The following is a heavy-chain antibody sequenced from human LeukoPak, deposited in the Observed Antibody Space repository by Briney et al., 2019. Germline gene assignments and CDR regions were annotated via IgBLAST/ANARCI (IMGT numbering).Heavy chain of an antibody. V-gene: IGHV3-20*04. CDR3: ARSSGSGWSYYFDY. Sequence: RTWGSLILSCAASGFTFDDYGMSWVRQAPGKGLEWVSGINWNGGSTGYADSVKGQFTISRDNAKNSLYLQMNSLRAEDTALYYCARSSGSGWSYYFDYWGQGTLVTVSS. J-gene: IGHJ4*02. CDR2: INWNGGST. CDR1: GFTFDDYG. D-gene: IGHD6-19*01.